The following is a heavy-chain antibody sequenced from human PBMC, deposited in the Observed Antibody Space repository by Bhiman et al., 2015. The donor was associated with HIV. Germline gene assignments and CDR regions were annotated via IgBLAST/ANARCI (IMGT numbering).Heavy chain of an antibody. V-gene: IGHV3-33*08. Sequence: VQLVESGGGLVKPGGSLRLSCAASGFTFSSHSMNWVRQAPGKGLEWVSSIWYDESKKYYADSVKGRFTISRDNSNSTLYLQLNSLRADDTSVYYCVAAYYSHLDYWGQGTLVTVSS. D-gene: IGHD2-21*01. CDR1: GFTFSSHS. CDR3: VAAYYSHLDY. J-gene: IGHJ4*02. CDR2: IWYDESKK.